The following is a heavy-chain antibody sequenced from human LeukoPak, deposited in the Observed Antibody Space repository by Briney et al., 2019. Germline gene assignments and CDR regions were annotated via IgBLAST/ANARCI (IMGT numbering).Heavy chain of an antibody. J-gene: IGHJ1*01. Sequence: ASVKVSCKASGYTFTGYYMHRVRQATGQGLEWMGRINPNSGGTNYAQKFQGRVTMTRDTSISTAHMELSRLRSDDTAVYYCARGYRTVGAIEYFQHWGQGTLVTVSS. CDR1: GYTFTGYY. D-gene: IGHD1-26*01. CDR3: ARGYRTVGAIEYFQH. CDR2: INPNSGGT. V-gene: IGHV1-2*06.